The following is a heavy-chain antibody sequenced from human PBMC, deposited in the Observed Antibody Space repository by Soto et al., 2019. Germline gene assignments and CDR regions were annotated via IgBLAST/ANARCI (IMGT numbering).Heavy chain of an antibody. J-gene: IGHJ6*02. CDR3: AREGTYYDFWSGYWIYYGMDV. D-gene: IGHD3-3*01. CDR2: IYSGGST. Sequence: EVQLVESGGGLIQPGGSLRLSCAASGFTVSSNYMSWVRQAPGKGLEWVSVIYSGGSTYYADSVKGRFTISRDNSKNTLYLQMNSLRAEDTAVYYCAREGTYYDFWSGYWIYYGMDVWGQGTTVTVSS. V-gene: IGHV3-53*01. CDR1: GFTVSSNY.